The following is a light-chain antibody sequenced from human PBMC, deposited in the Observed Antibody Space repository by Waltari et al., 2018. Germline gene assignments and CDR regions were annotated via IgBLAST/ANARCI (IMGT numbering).Light chain of an antibody. CDR1: ALPKQY. V-gene: IGLV3-25*03. J-gene: IGLJ3*02. CDR2: KDS. Sequence: SYELTQPPSVSVSPGQTARITCSGDALPKQYVYWYQQKHGQAPILVIYKDSERPSGIPERFSGSSSGTTVTLTISGVQAEDEADYYCQSADSSGTRVFGGGTKLTVL. CDR3: QSADSSGTRV.